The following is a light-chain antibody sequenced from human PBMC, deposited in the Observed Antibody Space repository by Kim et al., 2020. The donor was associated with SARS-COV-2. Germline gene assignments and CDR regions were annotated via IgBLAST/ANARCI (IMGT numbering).Light chain of an antibody. J-gene: IGLJ3*02. Sequence: GPSITISCTGTSSDVSGYNYVSWYQQHPGKAPTLMIYDVSKRPSGVSNRFSGSKSGNTASLTISGLQAEDEADYYCSSYTSSSTWVFGGGTQLTVL. CDR3: SSYTSSSTWV. CDR2: DVS. CDR1: SSDVSGYNY. V-gene: IGLV2-14*04.